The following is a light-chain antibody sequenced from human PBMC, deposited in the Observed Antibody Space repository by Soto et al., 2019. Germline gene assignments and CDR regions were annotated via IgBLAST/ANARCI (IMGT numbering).Light chain of an antibody. Sequence: QSVLTQPASVSGSPGQSITISCTGTSSDVGGYNYVSWYQQHPRKAPKLIIYEVSDRPSGVSSRFSGSKSGNTASLTISGLQPEDEADYYCNSYTSKNTGVFGTGTKVTVL. V-gene: IGLV2-14*01. J-gene: IGLJ1*01. CDR3: NSYTSKNTGV. CDR2: EVS. CDR1: SSDVGGYNY.